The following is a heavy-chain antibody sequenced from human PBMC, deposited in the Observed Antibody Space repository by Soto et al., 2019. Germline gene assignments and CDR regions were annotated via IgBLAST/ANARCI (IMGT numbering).Heavy chain of an antibody. CDR3: STGSPFSGSVLDY. D-gene: IGHD1-26*01. V-gene: IGHV3-15*05. J-gene: IGHJ4*02. CDR2: IKSKSAGETT. Sequence: AGGSLRLSCAASGFSFRTTWMAWVRQAPGKGLEWVGRIKSKSAGETTDYADPVKGRFTISRDDSKDTLYLHMDSLETGDTAVYYCSTGSPFSGSVLDYWGQGTLVTVSS. CDR1: GFSFRTTW.